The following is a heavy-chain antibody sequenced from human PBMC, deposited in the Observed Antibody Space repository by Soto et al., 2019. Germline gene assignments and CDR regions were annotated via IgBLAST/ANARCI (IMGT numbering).Heavy chain of an antibody. CDR1: GYTFTGYY. J-gene: IGHJ6*02. Sequence: GASVKGSCKASGYTFTGYYMHWVRQAPGQGLEWMGWINPNSGGTNYAQKFQGRVTMTRDTSISTAYMELSRLRSDDTAVYYCARHMGAVLLWFGDSNGMDVWGQGTSVTVSS. CDR2: INPNSGGT. D-gene: IGHD3-10*01. V-gene: IGHV1-2*02. CDR3: ARHMGAVLLWFGDSNGMDV.